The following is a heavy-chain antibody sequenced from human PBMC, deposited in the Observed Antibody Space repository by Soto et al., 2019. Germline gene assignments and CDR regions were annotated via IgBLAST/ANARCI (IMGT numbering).Heavy chain of an antibody. CDR2: IIPICGTA. V-gene: IGHV1-69*01. D-gene: IGHD2-21*01. CDR3: AGVGCGRGWCYFHY. CDR1: GGTFSSYA. J-gene: IGHJ4*02. Sequence: QVQLVQSGAEVKKPGSSVKVSCKASGGTFSSYAISWVRQAPGQGLDWMGGIIPICGTANYAQKFQGRVTISADASLSAGWIELGSPRSDGTAVYDCAGVGCGRGWCYFHYTGQGALVAVSS.